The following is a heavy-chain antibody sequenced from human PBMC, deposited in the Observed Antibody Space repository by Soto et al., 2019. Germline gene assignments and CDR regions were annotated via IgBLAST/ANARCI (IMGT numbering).Heavy chain of an antibody. CDR2: IYHSGST. CDR1: GASINSDKW. Sequence: SETLSLTCAVSGASINSDKWCSWIRQPPGKGLQWIGEIYHSGSTKYNPSLKSRVIISVDKSKNQFSLKLSSVTDADTAVYYCARGETQQQRDYWGQGTLVTVS. CDR3: ARGETQQQRDY. V-gene: IGHV4-4*02. D-gene: IGHD6-13*01. J-gene: IGHJ4*02.